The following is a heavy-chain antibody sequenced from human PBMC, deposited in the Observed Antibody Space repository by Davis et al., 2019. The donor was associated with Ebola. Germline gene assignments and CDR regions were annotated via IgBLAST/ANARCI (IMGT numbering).Heavy chain of an antibody. Sequence: GESLKISCAASGFTFSSYSMNWVRQAPGKGLEWVSSISSSSSYIYYADSVKGRFTISRDNAKNSLYLQMNSLRAEDTAVYYCARDSRRYDYIWGSYRASYYGMDVWGQGTTVTVSS. J-gene: IGHJ6*02. CDR2: ISSSSSYI. CDR3: ARDSRRYDYIWGSYRASYYGMDV. V-gene: IGHV3-21*01. CDR1: GFTFSSYS. D-gene: IGHD3-16*02.